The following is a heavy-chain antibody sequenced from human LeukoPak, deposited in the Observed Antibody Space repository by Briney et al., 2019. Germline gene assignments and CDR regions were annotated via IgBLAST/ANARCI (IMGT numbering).Heavy chain of an antibody. CDR2: IYYSGST. CDR3: ARRERILNNWFDP. CDR1: GFTFNNYA. Sequence: PGGSLRLSCAASGFTFNNYAMSWIRQPPGKGLEWIGSIYYSGSTYYNPSLKSRVTISVDTSKNQFSLKLSSVTAADTAVYYCARRERILNNWFDPWGQGTLVTVSS. D-gene: IGHD1-26*01. J-gene: IGHJ5*02. V-gene: IGHV4-39*01.